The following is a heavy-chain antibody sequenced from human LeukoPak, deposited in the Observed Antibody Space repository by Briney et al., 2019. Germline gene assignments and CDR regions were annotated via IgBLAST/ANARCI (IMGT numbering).Heavy chain of an antibody. V-gene: IGHV4-39*07. Sequence: SETLSLTCTVSGDSISSSSYYWGWIRQPPGKGLEWIGNIYYSGRTYYNPSLKSRVTISVDTSKNQFSLKLNSVTAADTAVYYCAREDWNYAKRFDPWGQGTLVTVSS. CDR3: AREDWNYAKRFDP. CDR1: GDSISSSSYY. D-gene: IGHD1-7*01. CDR2: IYYSGRT. J-gene: IGHJ5*02.